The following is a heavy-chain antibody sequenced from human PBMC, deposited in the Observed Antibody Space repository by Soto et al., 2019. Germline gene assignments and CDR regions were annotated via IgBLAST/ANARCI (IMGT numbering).Heavy chain of an antibody. Sequence: SETLSLTCAVYGGSFSGYYWSWIRQPPGTGLGWIGEINHSGSTNYNPSLKSRVTISVDTSKNQFSLKLSSVTAANTAVYYCARGRGYSYGFSFLAEHFQHWGQGTLVTVSS. CDR2: INHSGST. D-gene: IGHD5-18*01. J-gene: IGHJ1*01. CDR3: ARGRGYSYGFSFLAEHFQH. CDR1: GGSFSGYY. V-gene: IGHV4-34*01.